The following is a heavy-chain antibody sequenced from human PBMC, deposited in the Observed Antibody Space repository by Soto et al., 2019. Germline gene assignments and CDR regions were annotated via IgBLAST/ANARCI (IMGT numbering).Heavy chain of an antibody. CDR1: GYTLTELS. CDR2: FDPEDGET. J-gene: IGHJ6*02. CDR3: ATDQRRRYYYGMDV. V-gene: IGHV1-24*01. Sequence: ASVKVSCKVSGYTLTELSMHWVRQAPGKGLEWMGGFDPEDGETIYAQKFQGRVTMTEDTSTDTAYMELSSLRSEGTAVYYCATDQRRRYYYGMDVWGQGTTVTVSS.